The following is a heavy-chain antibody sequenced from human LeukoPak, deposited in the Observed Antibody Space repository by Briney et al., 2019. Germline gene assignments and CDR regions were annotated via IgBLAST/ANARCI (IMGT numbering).Heavy chain of an antibody. J-gene: IGHJ4*02. V-gene: IGHV4-61*01. Sequence: PSETLSLTCTVSRDPLSRYSNYKWSWIRQPPGKGLERIGYIYYHRSTNYNPSLKRRVTFSVDTSRNQFSLKLSSVTAADTGVYYCAREYSAFDYWGQGTLVTVSS. CDR1: RDPLSRYSNYK. D-gene: IGHD6-13*01. CDR2: IYYHRST. CDR3: AREYSAFDY.